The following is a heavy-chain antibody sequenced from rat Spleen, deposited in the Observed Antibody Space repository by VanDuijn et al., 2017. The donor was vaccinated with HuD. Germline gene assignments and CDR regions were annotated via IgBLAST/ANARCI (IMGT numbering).Heavy chain of an antibody. CDR1: GFTFSDCY. CDR2: IIYDGTRT. CDR3: ATGPRILRIDWFTY. D-gene: IGHD1-6*01. V-gene: IGHV5S10*01. Sequence: EVQLVESDGGLVQPGRSLKLSCATSGFTFSDCYMAWVRQAPKKGLEWVATIIYDGTRTFYRDSMKGRFTVSRDNAKSTLYLQMDSLTSEDTATYYCATGPRILRIDWFTYWGQGTLVTVSS. J-gene: IGHJ3*01.